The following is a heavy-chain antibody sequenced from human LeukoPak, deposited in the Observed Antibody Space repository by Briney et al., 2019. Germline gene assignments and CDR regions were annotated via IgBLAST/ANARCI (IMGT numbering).Heavy chain of an antibody. V-gene: IGHV4-39*02. CDR1: GGSISSTIYY. J-gene: IGHJ5*02. D-gene: IGHD2-2*01. Sequence: PSETLSLTCTVSGGSISSTIYYWGWIRQPPGKGLEWIGSIYYSGYTYYNPSLKSRVTISVDTSSNQFSLKLSSVTAADTAVYYCARERGRDCSDTTCNNNPADNWFDPWGQGTLVTVSS. CDR3: ARERGRDCSDTTCNNNPADNWFDP. CDR2: IYYSGYT.